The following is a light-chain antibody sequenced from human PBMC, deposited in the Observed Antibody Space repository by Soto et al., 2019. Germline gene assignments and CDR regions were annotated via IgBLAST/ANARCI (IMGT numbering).Light chain of an antibody. CDR3: QQCRNWPLT. V-gene: IGKV3-15*01. Sequence: EIVMTQSPATLSVSPGEGATLSCKASQNVYNNLAWYQQRPGQPPRLLIYDASTRATGISARFSGSGYGTEFTLTIGSLQSEDFAVYFCQQCRNWPLTFGGGTKVDI. J-gene: IGKJ4*01. CDR2: DAS. CDR1: QNVYNN.